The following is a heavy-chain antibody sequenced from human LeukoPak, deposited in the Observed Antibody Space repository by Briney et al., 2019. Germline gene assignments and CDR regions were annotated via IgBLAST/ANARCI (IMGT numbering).Heavy chain of an antibody. Sequence: ASVTVSCKASGYTFTSYGISWVRQAPGQGLEWMGWISAYNGNTNYAQKLQGRVTMTTDTSTSTAYMELRSLRSDDTAVYYCARASTYYYGSGSPPAGYWGQGTLVTVSS. D-gene: IGHD3-10*01. CDR2: ISAYNGNT. V-gene: IGHV1-18*01. CDR1: GYTFTSYG. CDR3: ARASTYYYGSGSPPAGY. J-gene: IGHJ4*02.